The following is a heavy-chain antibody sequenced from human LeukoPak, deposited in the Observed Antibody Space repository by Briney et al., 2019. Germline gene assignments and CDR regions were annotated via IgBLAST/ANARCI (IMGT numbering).Heavy chain of an antibody. V-gene: IGHV3-23*01. CDR2: SGSGGST. Sequence: PGGSLRLSCVASGFTFSSYAMSWVRQAPGKGLEWVSASGSGGSTYYADSVKGRFTISRDNSKNTLYLQMNSLRAEDTAVYYGAKLDTAMVTNFDYWGQGTLVTVSS. CDR1: GFTFSSYA. CDR3: AKLDTAMVTNFDY. D-gene: IGHD5-18*01. J-gene: IGHJ4*02.